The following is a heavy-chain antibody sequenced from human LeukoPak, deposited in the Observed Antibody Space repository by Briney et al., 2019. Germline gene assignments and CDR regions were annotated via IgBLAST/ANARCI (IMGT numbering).Heavy chain of an antibody. J-gene: IGHJ4*02. D-gene: IGHD6-19*01. CDR2: ISGSGDST. CDR3: AKDRSSGRPYYFDY. V-gene: IGHV3-23*01. CDR1: GFTFSTYA. Sequence: PGGSLRLSCAASGFTFSTYAMTWVRQAPGKGLEWVSGISGSGDSTYYADSVKGRFTISRDNSKNTLYLQMNSLRAEDTAVYYCAKDRSSGRPYYFDYWGQGTLVTVSS.